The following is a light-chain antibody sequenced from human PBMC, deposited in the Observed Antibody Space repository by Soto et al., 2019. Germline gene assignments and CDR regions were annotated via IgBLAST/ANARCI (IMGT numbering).Light chain of an antibody. CDR1: QDISGY. Sequence: DIQLTQSPSFLSASVGDRVSITCRASQDISGYLVWYQQKPGKAPKLLISAASTLQSGVPSRFSGSGSGTEFTLTVSSLQPEDFATYYCQQFNSYPRTFGQGTRVEIK. CDR2: AAS. J-gene: IGKJ1*01. CDR3: QQFNSYPRT. V-gene: IGKV1-9*01.